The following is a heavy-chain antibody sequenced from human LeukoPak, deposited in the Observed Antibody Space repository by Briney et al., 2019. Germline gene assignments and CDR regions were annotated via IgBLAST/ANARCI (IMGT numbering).Heavy chain of an antibody. D-gene: IGHD1-14*01. CDR2: ISAGADLT. Sequence: GGSLRLSCAASRFSFGAFPMGWVRQSPGKGLEWVSSISAGADLTFYADSVRGRFSISRENSKNTLYLQMNSLRAEDTAVYYCAKSLLTTATGSGRAFDIWGQGTMVTVSS. V-gene: IGHV3-23*01. J-gene: IGHJ3*02. CDR1: RFSFGAFP. CDR3: AKSLLTTATGSGRAFDI.